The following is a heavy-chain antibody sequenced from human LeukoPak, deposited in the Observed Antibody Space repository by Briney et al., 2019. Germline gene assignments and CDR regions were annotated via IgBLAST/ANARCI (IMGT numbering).Heavy chain of an antibody. V-gene: IGHV3-53*01. Sequence: GGSLRLSSAASGFTISSNYMTTGRRAPGKGLEWVSTIYTGGSTYYADSVKGRFTNSRDNSKNTLYLQMNSLRAEDTAVYYCARDGTAMIQAFDIWGQGTMVSVSS. CDR2: IYTGGST. D-gene: IGHD5-18*01. J-gene: IGHJ3*02. CDR1: GFTISSNY. CDR3: ARDGTAMIQAFDI.